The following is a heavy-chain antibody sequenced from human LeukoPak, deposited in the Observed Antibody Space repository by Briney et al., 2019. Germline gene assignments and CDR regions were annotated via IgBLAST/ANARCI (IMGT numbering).Heavy chain of an antibody. D-gene: IGHD2-2*01. Sequence: GGSLKLSCAASGFTFSGSAMHWVRQASGKGLEWVGRIRSKADSYATAYAASVKGRFTISRDDSKNTAYLQMNSLKTEDTAVYYCTKGYCSGSSRYPQFDPWGQGTLVTVSS. J-gene: IGHJ5*02. CDR3: TKGYCSGSSRYPQFDP. CDR1: GFTFSGSA. CDR2: IRSKADSYAT. V-gene: IGHV3-73*01.